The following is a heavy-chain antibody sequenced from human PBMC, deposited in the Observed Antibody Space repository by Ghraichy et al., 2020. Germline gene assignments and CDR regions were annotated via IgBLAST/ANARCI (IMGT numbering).Heavy chain of an antibody. Sequence: SETLSLTCAVYGGSFSGYYWSWIRQPPGKGLEWIGEINHSGSTNYNPSLKSRVTISVDTSKNQFSLKLSSVTAADTAVYYCARGHMMAAPLLYYFDYWGQGTLVTVSS. CDR3: ARGHMMAAPLLYYFDY. V-gene: IGHV4-34*01. D-gene: IGHD6-6*01. J-gene: IGHJ4*02. CDR1: GGSFSGYY. CDR2: INHSGST.